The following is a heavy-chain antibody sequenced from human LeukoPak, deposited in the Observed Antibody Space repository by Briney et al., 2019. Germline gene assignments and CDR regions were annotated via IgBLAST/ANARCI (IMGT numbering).Heavy chain of an antibody. D-gene: IGHD3-10*02. Sequence: QPGGSLRLSCAASGITFSSYWMHWVRQTPGKGLVWVSRINSDGSSTTYADTVKGRFTISRDNAKNTLYLQMNSLRVEDTAVYYCAELGITMIGGVWGKGTTVTISS. J-gene: IGHJ6*04. V-gene: IGHV3-74*01. CDR2: INSDGSST. CDR3: AELGITMIGGV. CDR1: GITFSSYW.